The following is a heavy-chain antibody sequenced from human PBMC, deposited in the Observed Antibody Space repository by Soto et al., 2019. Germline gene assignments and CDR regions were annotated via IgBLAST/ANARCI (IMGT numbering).Heavy chain of an antibody. Sequence: QVQLVESGGGVVQPGRSLRLSCAASGFTFSDYAMHWVRQAPGKGLEWVAIISYDGSNQYYADSVKGRFTISRDKSKNTLYLQMNGLRAEDTAVYYWARGDYYGSGSYFSNLDYWGQGTLVTVSS. CDR3: ARGDYYGSGSYFSNLDY. CDR1: GFTFSDYA. D-gene: IGHD3-10*01. CDR2: ISYDGSNQ. J-gene: IGHJ4*02. V-gene: IGHV3-30-3*01.